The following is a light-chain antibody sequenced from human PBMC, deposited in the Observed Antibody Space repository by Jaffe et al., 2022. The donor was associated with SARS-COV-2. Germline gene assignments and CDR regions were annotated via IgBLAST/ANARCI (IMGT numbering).Light chain of an antibody. Sequence: DIQMTQSPSTLSASVGDRVTITCRASQSISGWLAWYQQKPGKAPKLLIYKASNLESGVPSRFSGSGSGTEFTLTISSLQPDDFATYYCQQYNSFSRFTFGQGTKLEIK. J-gene: IGKJ2*01. CDR3: QQYNSFSRFT. CDR2: KAS. CDR1: QSISGW. V-gene: IGKV1-5*03.